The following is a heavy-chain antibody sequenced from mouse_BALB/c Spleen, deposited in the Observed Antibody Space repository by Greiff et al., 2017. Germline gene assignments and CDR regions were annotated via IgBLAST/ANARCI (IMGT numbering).Heavy chain of an antibody. D-gene: IGHD4-1*01. Sequence: EVQLVESGGGLVKPGGSLKLSCAASGFTFSSYAMSWVRQSPEKRLEWVAEISSGGSYTYYPDTVTGRFTISRDNAKNTLYLEMSSLRSEDTAMYYCAILGLAYWGRGTLVTVSA. CDR1: GFTFSSYA. V-gene: IGHV5-9-4*01. J-gene: IGHJ3*01. CDR2: ISSGGSYT. CDR3: AILGLAY.